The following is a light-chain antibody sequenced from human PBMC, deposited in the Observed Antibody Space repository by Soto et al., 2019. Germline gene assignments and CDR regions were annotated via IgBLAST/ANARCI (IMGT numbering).Light chain of an antibody. V-gene: IGLV1-40*01. CDR3: QSYDSSLSRYV. CDR1: SSNFGAGYD. Sequence: QSVLTQPPSVSGAPGQRVTISCTGGSSNFGAGYDVHWYQQLPGTAPKLLIHTNTNRPSGVPDRFSGSKSDTSASLAITGLQAEDEADYYCQSYDSSLSRYVFXTGTKVTVL. CDR2: TNT. J-gene: IGLJ1*01.